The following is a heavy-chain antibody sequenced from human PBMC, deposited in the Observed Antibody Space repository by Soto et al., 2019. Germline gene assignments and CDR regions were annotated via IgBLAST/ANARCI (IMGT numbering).Heavy chain of an antibody. D-gene: IGHD6-13*01. CDR3: ARAEGSRWYKALYYYYYGMDV. Sequence: QVQLVQSGAEVKKPGASVKVSCKASGYTFTSYAMHWVRQAPGQRLEWMGWINAGNGNTKYSQKFQGRVTITRDTSAGTSYMELSSLRSEDTAVYYCARAEGSRWYKALYYYYYGMDVWGQGTTVTVSS. J-gene: IGHJ6*02. CDR2: INAGNGNT. V-gene: IGHV1-3*01. CDR1: GYTFTSYA.